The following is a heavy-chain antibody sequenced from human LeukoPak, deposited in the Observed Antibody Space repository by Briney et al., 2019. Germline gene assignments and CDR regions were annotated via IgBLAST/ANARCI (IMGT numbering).Heavy chain of an antibody. CDR1: RYTFTSHV. D-gene: IGHD6-13*01. CDR3: ARAGSSSWRRKKETTWFDP. Sequence: GASVKVSCKASRYTFTSHVINWVRQAPGQGLEWMGWINTNTGNPTYAQGFTGRFVFSLDTSVSTAYLQISSLKAEDTAVYYCARAGSSSWRRKKETTWFDPWGQGTLVTVSS. V-gene: IGHV7-4-1*02. CDR2: INTNTGNP. J-gene: IGHJ5*02.